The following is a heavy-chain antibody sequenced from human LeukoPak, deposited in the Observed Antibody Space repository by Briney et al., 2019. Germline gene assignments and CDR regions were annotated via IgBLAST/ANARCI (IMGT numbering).Heavy chain of an antibody. CDR2: MKPNSGNT. V-gene: IGHV1-8*01. Sequence: ASVKVSCKASGYTFTSYDINWVRQAPGQGLEWMGWMKPNSGNTGYAQKFQGRVTMTRNTSISTAYVELSSLRSEDTAVCYCAGEWRPEAAAGNRANWFDPWGGGTLVSVSS. J-gene: IGHJ5*02. CDR1: GYTFTSYD. CDR3: AGEWRPEAAAGNRANWFDP. D-gene: IGHD6-13*01.